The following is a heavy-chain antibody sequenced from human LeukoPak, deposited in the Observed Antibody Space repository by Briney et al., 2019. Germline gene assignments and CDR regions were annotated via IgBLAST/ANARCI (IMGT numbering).Heavy chain of an antibody. D-gene: IGHD5-24*01. J-gene: IGHJ4*02. CDR2: IIPIFGTA. V-gene: IGHV1-69*15. Sequence: RASVKVSCKASGGTFSSYAISWVRQAPGQGLEWMGRIIPIFGTANYAQKFQGRVTITADESTSTAYMELSSLRSEDTAVYYCARVRRESRPFWGDGYNYYFDYWGQGTLVTVSS. CDR1: GGTFSSYA. CDR3: ARVRRESRPFWGDGYNYYFDY.